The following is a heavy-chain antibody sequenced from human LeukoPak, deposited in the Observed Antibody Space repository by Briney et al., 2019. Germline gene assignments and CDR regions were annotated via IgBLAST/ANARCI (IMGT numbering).Heavy chain of an antibody. Sequence: GGSLRLSCAASGFTFSSYAMYWVRQAPGKGLEYVSAISSNGDSTYYANSVKGRSTISRDNSKSTLYLQMNNLRAEDTAVYYCAREEQLAQTGVDFWGQGTLVTVSS. V-gene: IGHV3-64*04. CDR2: ISSNGDST. J-gene: IGHJ4*02. D-gene: IGHD6-13*01. CDR1: GFTFSSYA. CDR3: AREEQLAQTGVDF.